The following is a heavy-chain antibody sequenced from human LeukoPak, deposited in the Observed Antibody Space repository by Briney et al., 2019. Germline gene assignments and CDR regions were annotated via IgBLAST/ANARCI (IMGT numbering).Heavy chain of an antibody. Sequence: SVKVSCKASGGTFSSYTISWVRQAPGQGLEWMGRIIPILGIANYAQKFQGRVTITADKSTSTAYMELSSLRSEDTAVYYCAREGGYSGYDLQPYFDYWGQGTLVTVSS. CDR2: IIPILGIA. CDR1: GGTFSSYT. D-gene: IGHD5-12*01. J-gene: IGHJ4*02. V-gene: IGHV1-69*04. CDR3: AREGGYSGYDLQPYFDY.